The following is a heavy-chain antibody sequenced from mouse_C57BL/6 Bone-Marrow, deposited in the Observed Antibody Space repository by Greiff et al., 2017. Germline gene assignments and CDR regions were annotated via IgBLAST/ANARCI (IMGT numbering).Heavy chain of an antibody. CDR1: GYSITSGYY. CDR2: ISYDGSN. Sequence: ESGPGLVKPSQSLSLTCSVTGYSITSGYYWNWIRQFPGNKLEWMGYISYDGSNNYNPSLKNRISITRDTSKNQFFLKLNSVTTEDTATYYCARRWAHGTGFDYWGQGTTLTVSS. J-gene: IGHJ2*01. CDR3: ARRWAHGTGFDY. D-gene: IGHD4-1*01. V-gene: IGHV3-6*01.